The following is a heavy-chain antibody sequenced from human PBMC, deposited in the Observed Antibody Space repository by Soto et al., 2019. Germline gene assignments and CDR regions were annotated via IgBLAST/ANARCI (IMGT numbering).Heavy chain of an antibody. CDR3: ARGQLPAATTYFDF. CDR2: IWVDGGNK. CDR1: GFTFSSYA. J-gene: IGHJ4*02. V-gene: IGHV3-33*01. Sequence: GGSLRLSCAASGFTFSSYAIHWVRQAPGKGLEWVAIIWVDGGNKYYADSVKGRFSISRDNSKNTLFLKMDSLRAEDTAVYYCARGQLPAATTYFDFWGQGTRVTVSS. D-gene: IGHD2-15*01.